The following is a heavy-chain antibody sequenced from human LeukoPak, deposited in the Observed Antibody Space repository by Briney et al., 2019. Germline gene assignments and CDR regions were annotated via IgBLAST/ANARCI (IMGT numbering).Heavy chain of an antibody. Sequence: GPLRLSCAASGFTFSDYYMSWIRQAPGKGLEWVSYISSSGSTIYYADSVKGRFTISRDNAKNSLYLQMNSLRAEDTAVYYCARDSMVRGRSDAFDIWGQGTMVTVSS. D-gene: IGHD3-10*01. J-gene: IGHJ3*02. CDR1: GFTFSDYY. V-gene: IGHV3-11*01. CDR3: ARDSMVRGRSDAFDI. CDR2: ISSSGSTI.